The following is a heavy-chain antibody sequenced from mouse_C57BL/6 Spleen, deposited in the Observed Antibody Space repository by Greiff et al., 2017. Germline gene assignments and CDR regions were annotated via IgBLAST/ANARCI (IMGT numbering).Heavy chain of an antibody. J-gene: IGHJ2*01. CDR1: GYSITSGYY. Sequence: EVKLQESGPGLVKPSQSLSLTCSVTGYSITSGYYWNWIRQFPGNKLEWMGYISYDGSNNYNPSLKNRISITRDTSKNQFFLKLNSVTTEDTATYYCAREGITTVVATGYFDYWGQGTTLTVSS. V-gene: IGHV3-6*01. CDR3: AREGITTVVATGYFDY. CDR2: ISYDGSN. D-gene: IGHD1-1*01.